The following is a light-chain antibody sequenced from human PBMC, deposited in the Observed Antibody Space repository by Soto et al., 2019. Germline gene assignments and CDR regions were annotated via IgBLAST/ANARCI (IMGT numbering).Light chain of an antibody. CDR3: SSYTCINSLVV. V-gene: IGLV2-14*01. CDR1: SSDVGGYDY. Sequence: QSVLTQPASVSGSPGQSITISCTGTSSDVGGYDYVSWYQQYPGKAPKLMIYEVSKRPSGVSNRFSGSKSGNTTSLTISGLQAEADADDYYSSYTCINSLVVFGGGTQLTVL. J-gene: IGLJ3*02. CDR2: EVS.